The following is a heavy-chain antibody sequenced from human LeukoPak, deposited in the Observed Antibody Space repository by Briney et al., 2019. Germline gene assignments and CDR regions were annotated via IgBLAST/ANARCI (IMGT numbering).Heavy chain of an antibody. CDR3: ARTYYDYAWGSYHLDY. V-gene: IGHV4-34*01. J-gene: IGHJ4*02. D-gene: IGHD3-16*02. Sequence: SETLSLTCAVYGGSFSGYYWSWIRQPPGKGLEWIGEINHSGSTNYNPSLKSRVTISVDTSKNQFSLKLSSVTAADTAVYYCARTYYDYAWGSYHLDYWGQGTLVTVSS. CDR1: GGSFSGYY. CDR2: INHSGST.